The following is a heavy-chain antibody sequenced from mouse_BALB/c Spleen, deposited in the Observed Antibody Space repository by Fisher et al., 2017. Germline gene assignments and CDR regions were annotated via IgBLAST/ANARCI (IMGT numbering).Heavy chain of an antibody. CDR3: ARGGLRGAMDY. D-gene: IGHD2-4*01. J-gene: IGHJ4*01. Sequence: KFKGKATLTVDKSSSTAYMELLSLTSEDSAVYYCARGGLRGAMDYWGQGTSVTVSS. V-gene: IGHV1-26*01.